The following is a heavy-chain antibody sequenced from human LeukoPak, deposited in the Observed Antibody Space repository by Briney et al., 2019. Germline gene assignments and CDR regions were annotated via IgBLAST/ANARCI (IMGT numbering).Heavy chain of an antibody. CDR2: MYSSGST. V-gene: IGHV4-39*07. CDR3: ARAITMIVVGRDYYYYYYMDV. D-gene: IGHD3-22*01. J-gene: IGHJ6*03. Sequence: PSETLSLTCTVSGGSISSSSYYWGWIRQPPGKGLEWIGSMYSSGSTYYNPSLKSRVTISVDTSKNQFSLKLSSVTPEDTAVYYCARAITMIVVGRDYYYYYYMDVWGKGTTVTVSS. CDR1: GGSISSSSYY.